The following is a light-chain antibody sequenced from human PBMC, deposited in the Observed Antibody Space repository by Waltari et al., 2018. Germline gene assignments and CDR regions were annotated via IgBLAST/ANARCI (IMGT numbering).Light chain of an antibody. CDR2: WAS. CDR3: HQYYGSPDT. J-gene: IGKJ2*01. CDR1: QTILQSSTTKNY. V-gene: IGKV4-1*01. Sequence: DIVMTQSPDSLAVSLGERATISCRSSQTILQSSTTKNYLTIYQQKQGQPHSLLIYWASTRESVVPGRFSGSGSGTYFTLTITDLQVEDVALYYCHQYYGSPDTFGQGTRLDIK.